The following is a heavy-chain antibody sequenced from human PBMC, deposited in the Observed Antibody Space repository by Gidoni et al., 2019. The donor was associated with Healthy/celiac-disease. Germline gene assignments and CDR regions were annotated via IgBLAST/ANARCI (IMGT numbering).Heavy chain of an antibody. Sequence: GGSISSSSYYWGWIRQPPGKGLEWIGSIYYSGSTYYNPSLKSRVTISVDTSKNQFSLKLSSVTAADTAVYYCARPRDSSGWTYFDYWGQGTLVTVSS. V-gene: IGHV4-39*01. CDR2: IYYSGST. D-gene: IGHD6-19*01. J-gene: IGHJ4*02. CDR3: ARPRDSSGWTYFDY. CDR1: GGSISSSSYY.